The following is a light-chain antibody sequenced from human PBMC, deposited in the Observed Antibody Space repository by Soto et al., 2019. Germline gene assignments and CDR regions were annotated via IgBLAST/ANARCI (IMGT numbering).Light chain of an antibody. Sequence: AIQMTQSPSSLSASVGDRVTITCRASQGIRNGLGWYQQKPGKAPKLLIFAASSVQSGVPSRFSGSGAGTDFTLTISSLQPEDFATYYCLQDYSYPYTVGQGTKVDIK. CDR3: LQDYSYPYT. CDR1: QGIRNG. V-gene: IGKV1-6*01. CDR2: AAS. J-gene: IGKJ2*01.